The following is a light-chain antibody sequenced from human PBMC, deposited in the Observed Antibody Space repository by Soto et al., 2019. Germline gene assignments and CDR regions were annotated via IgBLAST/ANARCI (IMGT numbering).Light chain of an antibody. Sequence: DIVMTQSPDSLAVSLGERATINCKSSQSVLYSPNNKNYLAWYQQKPGQPPKLLVYWASTRESGVPDRFSGSGSGTDFTHAISSLQAEDVAVYYGHQYHAAPQNFGQGTKVEIK. CDR3: HQYHAAPQN. J-gene: IGKJ1*01. CDR2: WAS. V-gene: IGKV4-1*01. CDR1: QSVLYSPNNKNY.